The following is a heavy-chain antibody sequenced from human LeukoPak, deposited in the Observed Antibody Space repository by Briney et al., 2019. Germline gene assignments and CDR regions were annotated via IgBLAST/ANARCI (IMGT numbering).Heavy chain of an antibody. J-gene: IGHJ4*02. V-gene: IGHV5-51*01. CDR2: IYPGDSDT. CDR1: GYSFTTSW. CDR3: ATSPYCSGGTCYFSNN. D-gene: IGHD2-15*01. Sequence: GESLKISCKGSGYSFTTSWIGWVRQMPGKGLEWMGIIYPGDSDTRYIPSFQGQVTISADKSISTAYLHWSSLKASDTAMYYCATSPYCSGGTCYFSNNWGQGTLVTVSS.